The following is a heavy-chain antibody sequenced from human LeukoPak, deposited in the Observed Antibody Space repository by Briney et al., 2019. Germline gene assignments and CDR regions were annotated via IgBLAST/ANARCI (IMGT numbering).Heavy chain of an antibody. CDR3: ARAQLGGYYGSVLGY. V-gene: IGHV4-59*01. Sequence: SETLSLTCTVSGGSISSYYWSWIRQPPGKGLEWIGYIYYSGSTNYNPSLKSRVTISVDTSKNQFSLKLSSVTAADTAVYYCARAQLGGYYGSVLGYWGQGTLVTVSS. J-gene: IGHJ4*02. CDR2: IYYSGST. CDR1: GGSISSYY. D-gene: IGHD3-10*01.